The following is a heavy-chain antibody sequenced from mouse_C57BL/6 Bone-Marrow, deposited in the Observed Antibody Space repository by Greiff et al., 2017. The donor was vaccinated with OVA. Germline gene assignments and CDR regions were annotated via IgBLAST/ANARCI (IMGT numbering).Heavy chain of an antibody. Sequence: EVQLVESGGGLVQPKGSLKLSCAASGFTFNTYAMHWVRQAPGKGLEWVASIRSKSSNYESYYAVSVKDRFTISRDDSQSMLYLQMNSLKTEDTAMYYCVRKTLWYPYFDDWGKGTTLTVSS. J-gene: IGHJ2*01. CDR1: GFTFNTYA. CDR2: IRSKSSNYES. V-gene: IGHV10-3*01. CDR3: VRKTLWYPYFDD. D-gene: IGHD2-1*01.